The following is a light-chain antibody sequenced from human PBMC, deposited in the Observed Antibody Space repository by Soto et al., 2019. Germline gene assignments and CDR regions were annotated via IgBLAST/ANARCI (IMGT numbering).Light chain of an antibody. V-gene: IGKV3-15*01. Sequence: EIVMTQSPATLSVSPGERATLSCRASQSISYSLAWYQQKPGQAPRLLIYGASTRATGIPARFSGSGSGTDFTLTISSLEPDDFAVYYCQQRSSWPRITFGQGTRLEIK. J-gene: IGKJ5*01. CDR3: QQRSSWPRIT. CDR2: GAS. CDR1: QSISYS.